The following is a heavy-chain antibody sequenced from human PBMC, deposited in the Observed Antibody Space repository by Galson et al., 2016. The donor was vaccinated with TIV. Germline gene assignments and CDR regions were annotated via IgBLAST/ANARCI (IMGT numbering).Heavy chain of an antibody. D-gene: IGHD3-22*01. J-gene: IGHJ6*02. CDR1: GYTFSKYG. CDR3: ARDRGIMTMILVVDYYYGMGV. V-gene: IGHV1-18*04. CDR2: ISGYSGNT. Sequence: SVKVSCKASGYTFSKYGISWVRQAPGQGLEWMGWISGYSGNTNYARKLQGRVIMTTDTSTGTAFMEVRRLTSDDTAVYYCARDRGIMTMILVVDYYYGMGVWGQGTTVTVSS.